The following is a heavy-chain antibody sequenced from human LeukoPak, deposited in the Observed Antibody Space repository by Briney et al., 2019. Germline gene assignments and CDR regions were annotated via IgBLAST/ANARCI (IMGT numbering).Heavy chain of an antibody. CDR2: ISYDGSNK. D-gene: IGHD5-18*01. CDR1: GFTFSSYG. CDR3: ARDRIQLWSHDY. Sequence: PGGSLRLSCAASGFTFSSYGMHWVRQAPGKGLEWVAVISYDGSNKYYADSVKGRFTISRDNSKNTLYLHMKSLRAEDTAVYYCARDRIQLWSHDYWGQGTLVTVSS. J-gene: IGHJ4*02. V-gene: IGHV3-30*03.